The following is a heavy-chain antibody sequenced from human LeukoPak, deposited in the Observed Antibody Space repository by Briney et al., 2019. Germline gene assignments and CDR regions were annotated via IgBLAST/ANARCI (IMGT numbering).Heavy chain of an antibody. V-gene: IGHV4-34*01. Sequence: SETLSLTCAVYGGSFSGYYWSWIRQPPGKGLEWIGEINHSGSTNYNPSLKSRVTISVDTSKNQFSLKLSSVTAADTAVYYCAKTHSHFPPYFDYWGQGTLVIVSS. CDR1: GGSFSGYY. D-gene: IGHD4-11*01. CDR3: AKTHSHFPPYFDY. J-gene: IGHJ4*02. CDR2: INHSGST.